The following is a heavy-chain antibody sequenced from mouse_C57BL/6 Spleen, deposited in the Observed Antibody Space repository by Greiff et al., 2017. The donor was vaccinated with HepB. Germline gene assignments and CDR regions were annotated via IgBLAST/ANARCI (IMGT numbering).Heavy chain of an antibody. CDR1: GYTFTSYW. J-gene: IGHJ1*03. CDR2: IDPSGSET. D-gene: IGHD1-1*01. Sequence: VQLQQPGAELVRPGSSVKLSCKASGYTFTSYWMHWVKQRPIQGLEWIGNIDPSGSETHYNQKFKDKATLTVDKSSSTAYMQLSSLTSEDSAVYYCARGDYGSSYWYFDVWGTGTTVTVSS. CDR3: ARGDYGSSYWYFDV. V-gene: IGHV1-52*01.